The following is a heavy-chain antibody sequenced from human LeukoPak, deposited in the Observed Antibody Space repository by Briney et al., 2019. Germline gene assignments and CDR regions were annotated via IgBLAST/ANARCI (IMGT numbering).Heavy chain of an antibody. Sequence: ASVKVSCKVSGYTLTELSMHWVRQAPGKGLEWMGGFDPEDGETIYAQKFQGRVTMTEDTSTDTAYMELSSLRSEDTAVYYCARDPCGHEGNAFDIWGQGTMVTVSS. D-gene: IGHD5-12*01. CDR1: GYTLTELS. CDR2: FDPEDGET. CDR3: ARDPCGHEGNAFDI. V-gene: IGHV1-24*01. J-gene: IGHJ3*02.